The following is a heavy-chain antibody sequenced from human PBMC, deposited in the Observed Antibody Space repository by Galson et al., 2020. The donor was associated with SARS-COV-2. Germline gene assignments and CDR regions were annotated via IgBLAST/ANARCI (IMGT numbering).Heavy chain of an antibody. CDR1: GFGFSYYR. CDR2: IKHDGREK. CDR3: ARVDCSGGSCYPGNY. V-gene: IGHV3-7*03. D-gene: IGHD2-15*01. J-gene: IGHJ4*02. Sequence: GSLRLSCEASGFGFSYYRMSWVRQAPGRGLEWVANIKHDGREKYYVDSVKGRFTISRDNPKNSLYLQMNNLRVKDTAVYHWARVDCSGGSCYPGNYWGQGTLVTVSS.